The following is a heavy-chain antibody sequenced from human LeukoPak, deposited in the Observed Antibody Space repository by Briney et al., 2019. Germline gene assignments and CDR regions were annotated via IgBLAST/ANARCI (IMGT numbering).Heavy chain of an antibody. D-gene: IGHD6-13*01. J-gene: IGHJ6*02. CDR1: GGSISSGGYS. V-gene: IGHV4-30-2*01. CDR3: ARDNLALPAIAAAGTFSPFYYYGMDV. CDR2: IYHSGST. Sequence: KPSETLSLTCAVSGGSISSGGYSWSWIRQPPGKGLEWIGYIYHSGSTYYNPSLKSRVTISVDRSKNQFSLKLSSVTAADTAVYYCARDNLALPAIAAAGTFSPFYYYGMDVWGQGTTVTVSS.